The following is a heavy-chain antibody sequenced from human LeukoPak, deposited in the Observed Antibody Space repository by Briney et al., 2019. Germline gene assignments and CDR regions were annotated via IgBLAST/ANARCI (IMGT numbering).Heavy chain of an antibody. CDR1: GGTFSSYA. V-gene: IGHV3-7*01. CDR2: IKQDGGEK. Sequence: GASVKVSCKASGGTFSSYAISWVRQAPGKGLEWVANIKQDGGEKYYLDSVKGRFTVSRDNAKNSLYLQMNSLRAEDTAVYYCARVGARQILEYWGQGTLVTVSS. J-gene: IGHJ4*02. CDR3: ARVGARQILEY. D-gene: IGHD4-17*01.